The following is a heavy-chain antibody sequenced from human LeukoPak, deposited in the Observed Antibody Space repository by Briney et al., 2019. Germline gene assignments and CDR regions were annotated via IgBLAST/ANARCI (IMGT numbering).Heavy chain of an antibody. Sequence: GESLKISCKGSGYSFTSYWIGWVRQMPGKGLEWMGIIYPGDSDTRYSPSFQGQVTISADKSISTAYLQWSSLKASDTAMYYCARPHISYSSSWSRDDAFDIWGQGTMVTVSS. CDR1: GYSFTSYW. J-gene: IGHJ3*02. D-gene: IGHD6-13*01. CDR2: IYPGDSDT. CDR3: ARPHISYSSSWSRDDAFDI. V-gene: IGHV5-51*01.